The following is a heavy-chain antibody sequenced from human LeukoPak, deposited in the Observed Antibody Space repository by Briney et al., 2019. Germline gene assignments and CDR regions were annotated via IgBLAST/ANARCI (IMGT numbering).Heavy chain of an antibody. Sequence: SETLSPTCTVSSGSFRTYYWSWIRQPPGKGLEYVGSLSHTGSTFHNPSLKSRVTISIDTSKNHFSLRLSSVTAADTAVYYCARDLEGATRFDPWGQGTLVTVSS. CDR3: ARDLEGATRFDP. V-gene: IGHV4-38-2*02. CDR1: SGSFRTYY. D-gene: IGHD1-26*01. J-gene: IGHJ5*02. CDR2: LSHTGST.